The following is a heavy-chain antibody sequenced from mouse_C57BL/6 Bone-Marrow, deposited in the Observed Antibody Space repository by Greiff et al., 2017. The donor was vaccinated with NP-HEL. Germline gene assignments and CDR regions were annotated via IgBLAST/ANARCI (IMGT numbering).Heavy chain of an antibody. CDR2: IYPGSGST. D-gene: IGHD3-2*02. CDR1: GYTFTSYW. J-gene: IGHJ4*01. Sequence: QVQLQQPGAELVKPGASVKMSCKASGYTFTSYWITWVKQRPGQGLEWIGDIYPGSGSTNYNEKFKSKATLTVDTSSSTAYMQLSSLTSEDSAVYYCVCVLDSSGSYAMDYWGQGTSVTVSS. V-gene: IGHV1-55*01. CDR3: VCVLDSSGSYAMDY.